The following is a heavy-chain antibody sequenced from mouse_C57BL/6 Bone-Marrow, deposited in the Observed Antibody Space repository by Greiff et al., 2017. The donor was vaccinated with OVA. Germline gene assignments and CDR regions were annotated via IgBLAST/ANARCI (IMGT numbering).Heavy chain of an antibody. Sequence: VQLQESGAELAKPGASVKLSCKASGYTFTSYGISWVKQGTGQGLEWIGEIYPRSGNTYYNEKFKGKATLTADKSSSTMYMELRRLTSEDSAVYFSAREEENWAMDYWGQGTAVTVSS. CDR2: IYPRSGNT. D-gene: IGHD4-1*01. V-gene: IGHV1-81*01. CDR1: GYTFTSYG. J-gene: IGHJ4*01. CDR3: AREEENWAMDY.